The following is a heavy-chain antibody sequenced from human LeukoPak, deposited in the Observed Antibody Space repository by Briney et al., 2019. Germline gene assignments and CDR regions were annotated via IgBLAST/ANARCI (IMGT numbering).Heavy chain of an antibody. J-gene: IGHJ2*01. CDR2: ISWNSGSI. D-gene: IGHD1-26*01. Sequence: PGRSLRLSCAASGFTFDDYAMHWVWQAPGKGLEWVSGISWNSGSIGYADSVKGRFTISRDNAKNSLYLQMNSLRAEDTALYYCAKVYGGSYYWYFDLWGRGTLVTVSS. CDR1: GFTFDDYA. V-gene: IGHV3-9*01. CDR3: AKVYGGSYYWYFDL.